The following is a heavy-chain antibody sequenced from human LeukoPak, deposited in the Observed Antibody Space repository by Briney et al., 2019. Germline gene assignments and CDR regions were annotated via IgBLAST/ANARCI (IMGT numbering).Heavy chain of an antibody. D-gene: IGHD1-26*01. CDR3: WEHPVGRFLFDY. Sequence: SSVKVSCKASGGTFSSYAISWVRQAPGQGHEWMGRIIPIFGTANYAQKFQGRVTITTDESTSTAYMELSSLRSEDTAVYYCWEHPVGRFLFDYWGQGTLVTVSS. J-gene: IGHJ4*02. CDR2: IIPIFGTA. CDR1: GGTFSSYA. V-gene: IGHV1-69*05.